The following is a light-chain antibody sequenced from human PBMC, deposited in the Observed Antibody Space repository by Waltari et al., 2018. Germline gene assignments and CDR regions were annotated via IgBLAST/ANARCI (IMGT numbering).Light chain of an antibody. Sequence: QSVLTQPPSASGTPGQRVTISCSGSSSNIGSNLVNWYQQFPGKAPKLLIYRSDQRPSGVPGRVSGSKSGTSASLAINGLQSEDEAAYYCAAWDDSLHGHWVFGGGTKVTVL. J-gene: IGLJ3*02. CDR1: SSNIGSNL. V-gene: IGLV1-44*01. CDR2: RSD. CDR3: AAWDDSLHGHWV.